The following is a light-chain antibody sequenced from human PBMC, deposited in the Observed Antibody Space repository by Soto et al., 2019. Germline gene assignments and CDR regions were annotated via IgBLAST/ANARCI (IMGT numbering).Light chain of an antibody. Sequence: DIQMTQSPSALSAAVGDRVTITCRASQDISNRLGWFQQRPGKAPKRLIYSASGLETGVPSRFSGTGSGTDFTLTISSVEPEDFAVYYCQQRSNWITFGQGTRLEIK. V-gene: IGKV1-17*03. CDR1: QDISNR. CDR2: SAS. J-gene: IGKJ5*01. CDR3: QQRSNWIT.